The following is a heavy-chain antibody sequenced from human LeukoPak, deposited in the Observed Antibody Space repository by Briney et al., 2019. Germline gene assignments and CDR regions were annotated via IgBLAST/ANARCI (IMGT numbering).Heavy chain of an antibody. CDR1: GGTFSSYA. CDR3: ARARNYQLLCAFDI. V-gene: IGHV1-69*13. CDR2: IIPIFGTA. Sequence: GASVNVSCKASGGTFSSYAISWVRQAPGQGLEWMGGIIPIFGTANYAQKFQGRVTITADESTSTAYMELSSLRSEDTAVYYCARARNYQLLCAFDIWGQGTMVTVSS. D-gene: IGHD2-2*01. J-gene: IGHJ3*02.